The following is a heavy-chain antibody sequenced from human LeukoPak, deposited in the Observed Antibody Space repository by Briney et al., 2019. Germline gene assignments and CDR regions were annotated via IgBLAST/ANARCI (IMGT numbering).Heavy chain of an antibody. D-gene: IGHD7-27*01. CDR3: ARSLNWAFDY. J-gene: IGHJ4*02. Sequence: GGSLRLSCAASGFTFSSYWMHWVRPGPGKGRVWVSHINSDGRSTSNAASVKGRFTISRDNAKNTLYLQMHSLRAEDTAVYYCARSLNWAFDYWGQGTLVTVSS. V-gene: IGHV3-74*01. CDR2: INSDGRST. CDR1: GFTFSSYW.